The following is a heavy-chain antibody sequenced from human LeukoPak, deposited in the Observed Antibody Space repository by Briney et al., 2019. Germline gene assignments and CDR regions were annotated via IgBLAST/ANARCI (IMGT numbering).Heavy chain of an antibody. J-gene: IGHJ4*02. V-gene: IGHV3-53*01. CDR3: ATGVASGGPPMC. CDR1: GSTVSSNC. D-gene: IGHD6-13*01. Sequence: PGGSLRLSCAASGSTVSSNCMSWVRQAPGKGLKWVSAICGGGTTYYADSVKGRFTISRDNSKNTVYLQMNSLRAEDTAVYYCATGVASGGPPMCWGQGTLVTVSS. CDR2: ICGGGTT.